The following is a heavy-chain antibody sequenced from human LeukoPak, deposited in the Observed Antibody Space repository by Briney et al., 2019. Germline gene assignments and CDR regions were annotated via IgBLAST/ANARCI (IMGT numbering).Heavy chain of an antibody. CDR3: ARDVAAAGTVGDFDY. CDR1: GVSISGFY. J-gene: IGHJ4*02. D-gene: IGHD6-13*01. V-gene: IGHV4-59*12. CDR2: THYSGTT. Sequence: SETLSLTCSVSGVSISGFYWNWIRQSPEKGLEWIAVTHYSGTTNYNPSLKSRVTISIDTSRQQFFLKLSSVTAADTAVYYCARDVAAAGTVGDFDYWGQGTLVTVSS.